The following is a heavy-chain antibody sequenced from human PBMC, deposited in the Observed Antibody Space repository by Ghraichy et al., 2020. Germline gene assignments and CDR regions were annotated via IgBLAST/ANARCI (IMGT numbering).Heavy chain of an antibody. CDR2: INPNSGGT. CDR3: ARGRIAAAGTRRYYFDY. V-gene: IGHV1-2*02. CDR1: GYTFTGYY. J-gene: IGHJ4*02. D-gene: IGHD6-13*01. Sequence: ASVKVSCKASGYTFTGYYMLWVRQAPGQGLEWMGWINPNSGGTNYAQKFQGRVTMTRDTSISTAYMELSRLRSDDKAVYYCARGRIAAAGTRRYYFDYWGQGTLVTVSS.